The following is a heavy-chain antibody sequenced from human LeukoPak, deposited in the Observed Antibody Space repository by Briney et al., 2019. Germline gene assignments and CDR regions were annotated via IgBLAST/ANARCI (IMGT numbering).Heavy chain of an antibody. Sequence: GGSLRLSCAASGFTFSSYSMNWVRQAPGKGLEWVSYISSFSGTIYYADSVKGRFTISRDNAKNSLYLQMNSLRAEDTAVYYCAKDGRVLLWFGELLDYWGQGTLVTVSS. CDR1: GFTFSSYS. D-gene: IGHD3-10*01. V-gene: IGHV3-48*01. J-gene: IGHJ4*02. CDR3: AKDGRVLLWFGELLDY. CDR2: ISSFSGTI.